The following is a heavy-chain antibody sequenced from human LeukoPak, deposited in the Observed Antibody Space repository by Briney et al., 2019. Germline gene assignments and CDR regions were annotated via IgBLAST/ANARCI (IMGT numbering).Heavy chain of an antibody. CDR2: ITSSGSST. Sequence: PGGSLRLSCAASGYIFRSYSMSWVRQAPGKGLEWISYITSSGSSTSFADSVKGRFTISRDNAKNSLYLQMNSLRVEDTAVYFCVRDTPTTGTRYFPYWGQGTLVTVSS. CDR1: GYIFRSYS. CDR3: VRDTPTTGTRYFPY. D-gene: IGHD1-1*01. V-gene: IGHV3-48*04. J-gene: IGHJ4*02.